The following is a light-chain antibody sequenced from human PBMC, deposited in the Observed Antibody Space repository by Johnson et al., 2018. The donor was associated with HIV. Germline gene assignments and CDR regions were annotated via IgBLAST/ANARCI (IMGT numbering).Light chain of an antibody. V-gene: IGLV1-51*02. CDR2: ENN. CDR3: GTWDSGLSAHYV. CDR1: SSNIGNNY. J-gene: IGLJ1*01. Sequence: QSALTQPPSVSAAPGQKVTISCSGSSSNIGNNYVSWYQQFPGTAPKLLIYENNKRPSGIPDRFSDSKSGTSATLGITGLQTGDEADYYCGTWDSGLSAHYVFGTGTRVTVL.